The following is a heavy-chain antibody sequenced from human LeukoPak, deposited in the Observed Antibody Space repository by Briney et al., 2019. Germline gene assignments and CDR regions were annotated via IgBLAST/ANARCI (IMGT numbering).Heavy chain of an antibody. CDR3: ARDGGVGSGDY. D-gene: IGHD2-8*02. CDR2: IYHSGST. Sequence: SETLSLTCTVSGYSSSRGYYWGWIRQPPGKGLEWIGSIYHSGSTYYNPSIKSRVTISVDTSKNQFSLKLSSVTAADTAVYYCARDGGVGSGDYWGQGTLVTVSS. CDR1: GYSSSRGYY. V-gene: IGHV4-38-2*02. J-gene: IGHJ4*02.